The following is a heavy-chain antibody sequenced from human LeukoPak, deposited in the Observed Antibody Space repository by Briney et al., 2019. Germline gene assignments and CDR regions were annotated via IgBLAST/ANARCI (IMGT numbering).Heavy chain of an antibody. D-gene: IGHD3-22*01. J-gene: IGHJ4*02. CDR3: ARTPSPFDYYDASGYYY. CDR1: GYSFTSYG. Sequence: ASVKVSCKASGYSFTSYGISWVRQAPGQGLEWMGWISAYNGNTNYAQALQGRVTMTTDTSTSTAYMELRSLRSDDTAVYCCARTPSPFDYYDASGYYYWGQGTLVTVSS. CDR2: ISAYNGNT. V-gene: IGHV1-18*01.